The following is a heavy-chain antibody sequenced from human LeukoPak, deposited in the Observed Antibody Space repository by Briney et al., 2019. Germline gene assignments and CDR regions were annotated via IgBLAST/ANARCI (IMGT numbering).Heavy chain of an antibody. CDR3: ARHSKEGSSTSGWFSALDY. CDR1: GYTFTDYW. V-gene: IGHV5-51*01. J-gene: IGHJ4*02. Sequence: GESLKISCKGSGYTFTDYWIGWVRQMPGRGLEWMGIIYPGDSDTRYSPSFQGQVTISVDKSISTAYLQWSSLKASDTAMYYCARHSKEGSSTSGWFSALDYWGQGSLVIVSS. CDR2: IYPGDSDT. D-gene: IGHD2-2*01.